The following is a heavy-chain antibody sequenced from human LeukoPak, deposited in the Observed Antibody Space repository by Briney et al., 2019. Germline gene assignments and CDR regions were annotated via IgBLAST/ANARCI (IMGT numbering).Heavy chain of an antibody. CDR2: IYYSGST. D-gene: IGHD3-22*01. Sequence: SETLSLTCTVSGGSISSGDYYWSWIRQPPGKGLEWIGYIYYSGSTYYNPSLKSRVTISVDTSKNQFSLKLSSVTAADTAVYYCARDCYYDSSGPPGIGYWGQGTLVTVSS. CDR1: GGSISSGDYY. V-gene: IGHV4-30-4*01. J-gene: IGHJ4*02. CDR3: ARDCYYDSSGPPGIGY.